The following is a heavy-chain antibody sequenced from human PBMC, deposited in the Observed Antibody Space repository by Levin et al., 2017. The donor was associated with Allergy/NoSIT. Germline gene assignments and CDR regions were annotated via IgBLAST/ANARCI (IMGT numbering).Heavy chain of an antibody. CDR2: IYPGDSHT. J-gene: IGHJ4*02. Sequence: GGSLRLSCKGAGYSFTTYWIGWVRQMPGKGLEWMGIIYPGDSHTRYSPSFQGQVTISADKSISTAYLQWSSLKASDTAIYYCARRGGEYSGVDYWGQGTLVTVSS. CDR3: ARRGGEYSGVDY. V-gene: IGHV5-51*01. CDR1: GYSFTTYW. D-gene: IGHD1-26*01.